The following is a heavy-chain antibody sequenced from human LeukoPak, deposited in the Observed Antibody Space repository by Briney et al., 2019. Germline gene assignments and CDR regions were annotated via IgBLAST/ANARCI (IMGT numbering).Heavy chain of an antibody. CDR1: GFTFSSYA. V-gene: IGHV3-23*01. Sequence: GGSLRLSCAASGFTFSSYAMSWVRQAPGKGLEWVSAIWSSSGNTYYADSVKGRFTISRDNSKTTLYLQMNSLRAEDTAVYYCAKSLEWLSYFDYWGQGTLVTVSS. D-gene: IGHD3-3*01. CDR3: AKSLEWLSYFDY. CDR2: IWSSSGNT. J-gene: IGHJ4*02.